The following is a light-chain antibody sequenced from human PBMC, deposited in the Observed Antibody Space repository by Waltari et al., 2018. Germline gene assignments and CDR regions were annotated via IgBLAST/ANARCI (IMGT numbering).Light chain of an antibody. CDR1: SSHIRAGYD. CDR2: DDN. V-gene: IGLV1-40*01. J-gene: IGLJ2*01. CDR3: QSFDSSLSSVV. Sequence: HSVLTQSPSVSGAPGQRVTVICTGTSSHIRAGYDVHWYQQIPETAPKLLIYDDNKRPSGVPERFSGSKSGTSASLTITGLQAEDEAEYFCQSFDSSLSSVVFGAGTKLTVL.